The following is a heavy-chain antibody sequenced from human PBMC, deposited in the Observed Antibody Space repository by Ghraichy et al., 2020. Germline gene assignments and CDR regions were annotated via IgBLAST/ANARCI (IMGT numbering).Heavy chain of an antibody. CDR2: IYYSGST. CDR3: ATLPRQLWSRMLCCY. V-gene: IGHV4-39*01. J-gene: IGHJ4*02. Sequence: SETLSLTCTVSGGSISSSSYYWGWIRQPPGKGLEWIGSIYYSGSTYYNPSLKSRVTISVDTSKNQFSLKLSTVTAADTAVYYCATLPRQLWSRMLCCYWGQGTLVTVSS. CDR1: GGSISSSSYY. D-gene: IGHD5-18*01.